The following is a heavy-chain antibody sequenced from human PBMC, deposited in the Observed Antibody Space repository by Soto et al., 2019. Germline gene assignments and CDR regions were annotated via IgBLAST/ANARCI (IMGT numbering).Heavy chain of an antibody. V-gene: IGHV3-9*01. CDR3: AKGGSSSSRGWFDP. D-gene: IGHD6-6*01. J-gene: IGHJ5*02. CDR1: GFTFDDYA. Sequence: GGSLRLSCAASGFTFDDYAMHWVRQAPGKGLEWVSGISWNSGSIGYADSVKGRFTISRDNAKNSLYLQMNSLRAEDTALYYCAKGGSSSSRGWFDPWGQGTLVTAPQ. CDR2: ISWNSGSI.